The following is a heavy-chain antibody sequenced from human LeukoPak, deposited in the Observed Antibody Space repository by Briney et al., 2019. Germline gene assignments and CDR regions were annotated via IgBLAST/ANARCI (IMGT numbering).Heavy chain of an antibody. CDR2: IYYSGST. J-gene: IGHJ4*02. Sequence: PSETLSLTCSVSGGSISSYYWSWIRQPPGKGLEWIGYIYYSGSTKYNPSLKSRVTISVDTSKNQFSLKLSCVTAADTAVYYCARSRDILTGYHFDYWGQGTLVTVSS. V-gene: IGHV4-59*01. CDR1: GGSISSYY. D-gene: IGHD3-9*01. CDR3: ARSRDILTGYHFDY.